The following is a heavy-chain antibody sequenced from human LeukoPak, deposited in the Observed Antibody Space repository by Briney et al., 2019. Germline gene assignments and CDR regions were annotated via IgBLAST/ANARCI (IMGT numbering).Heavy chain of an antibody. CDR2: IWYDGSNK. J-gene: IGHJ4*02. CDR1: GFTFSSYG. V-gene: IGHV3-33*01. Sequence: PGRSLRLSCAGSGFTFSSYGMHWVRQAPGKGLEWVAVIWYDGSNKYYADSVKGRFTISRDNSKNTLYLQMNSLRAEDTAVYYCARFNSLRELLPADESDYWGQGTLVTVSS. CDR3: ARFNSLRELLPADESDY. D-gene: IGHD1-26*01.